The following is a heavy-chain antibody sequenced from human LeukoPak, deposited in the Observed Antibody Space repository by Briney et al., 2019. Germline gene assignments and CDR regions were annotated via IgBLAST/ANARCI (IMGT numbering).Heavy chain of an antibody. J-gene: IGHJ4*02. V-gene: IGHV3-7*01. CDR2: IKQDGSEK. CDR3: ARDDNWGSDY. CDR1: GFTFSNYW. D-gene: IGHD1-1*01. Sequence: GGSLRLSCATSGFTFSNYWMSWVRQAPGKGLEWVANIKQDGSEKYSVDSVKGRFTISRDNAENSLYLQMNSLRAEDTAVYYCARDDNWGSDYWGQGTLVTVSS.